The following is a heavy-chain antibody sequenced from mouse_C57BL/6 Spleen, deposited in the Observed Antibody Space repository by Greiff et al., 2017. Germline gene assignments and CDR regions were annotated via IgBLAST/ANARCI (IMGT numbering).Heavy chain of an antibody. Sequence: EVMLVESGGGLVKPGGSLKLSCAASGFTFSSYAMSWVRQTPEKRLEWVATISDGGSYTYYPDNVKGRFTISRDNAKNNLYLQMSHLKSEDTAMYYCARDWDYGSSVPWFAYWGQGTLVTVSA. CDR1: GFTFSSYA. D-gene: IGHD1-1*01. CDR3: ARDWDYGSSVPWFAY. V-gene: IGHV5-4*01. CDR2: ISDGGSYT. J-gene: IGHJ3*01.